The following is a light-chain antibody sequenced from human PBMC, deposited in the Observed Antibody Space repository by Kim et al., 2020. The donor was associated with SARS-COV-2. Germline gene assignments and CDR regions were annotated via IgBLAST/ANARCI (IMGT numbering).Light chain of an antibody. CDR2: QDS. V-gene: IGLV3-1*01. CDR1: KLGDKY. Sequence: SVSPGQTASITCSGDKLGDKYACWSQQKPGQSPVLVIHQDSQRPSGIPERFSGSNSGNTATLTISGTQAMDEADYYRQAWDSSTEVFGTGTTVTFL. CDR3: QAWDSSTEV. J-gene: IGLJ1*01.